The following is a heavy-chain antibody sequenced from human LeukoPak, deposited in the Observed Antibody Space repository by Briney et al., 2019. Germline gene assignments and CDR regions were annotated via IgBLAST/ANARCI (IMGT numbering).Heavy chain of an antibody. CDR1: GFTFSSYA. CDR3: AKDTGSPADAITMEDNAFDI. Sequence: PGGSLRLSCAASGFTFSSYAMSWVRQAPGKGLEWVSGISWSSGIIGYADSVKGRFTISRDNAKNSLDLQMESLRAEDTAVYYCAKDTGSPADAITMEDNAFDIWGQGTMVTVSS. D-gene: IGHD3-3*01. CDR2: ISWSSGII. J-gene: IGHJ3*02. V-gene: IGHV3-9*01.